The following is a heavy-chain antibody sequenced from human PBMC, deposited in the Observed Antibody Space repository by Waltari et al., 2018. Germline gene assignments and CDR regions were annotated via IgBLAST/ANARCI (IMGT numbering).Heavy chain of an antibody. D-gene: IGHD3-22*01. Sequence: DVQIWESVGDLVQPGGSMRLTCVVSCFTLRDYGITWVRRVRGKGLEWVSVLYSSGRTNYRDSVKGRFTISRDESKNTLFLEMNNLRPDDTAKYYCAKMGGLYISGWPDSTSYMDVWGKGTTVTVSS. CDR3: AKMGGLYISGWPDSTSYMDV. V-gene: IGHV3-23*03. J-gene: IGHJ6*04. CDR2: LYSSGRT. CDR1: CFTLRDYG.